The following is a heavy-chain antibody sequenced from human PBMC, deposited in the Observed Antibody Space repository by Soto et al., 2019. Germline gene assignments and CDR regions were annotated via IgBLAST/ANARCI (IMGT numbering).Heavy chain of an antibody. CDR1: GFTFSSYG. V-gene: IGHV3-30*18. CDR3: AKDRLHHISRRYYMDV. CDR2: ISYDGSNK. D-gene: IGHD3-3*02. Sequence: GGSLRLSCAASGFTFSSYGMHWVRQAPGKGLEWVAVISYDGSNKYYADSVKGRFTISRDNSKNTLYLQMNSLRAEDTAVYYCAKDRLHHISRRYYMDVWGKGTTVTVSS. J-gene: IGHJ6*03.